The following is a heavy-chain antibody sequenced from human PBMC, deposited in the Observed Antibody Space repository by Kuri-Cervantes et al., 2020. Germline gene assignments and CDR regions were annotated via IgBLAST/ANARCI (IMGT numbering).Heavy chain of an antibody. Sequence: SETLSLTCTVSGGSISSSNYYWGWIRQPPGKGLEWIGSIYYSGSTYYNPSLKSRVTISVDTSKNQFSLKLSSVTAADTAVYYCARGGFRHIDYWGQGTLVTVSS. V-gene: IGHV4-39*07. J-gene: IGHJ4*02. CDR1: GGSISSSNYY. CDR2: IYYSGST. D-gene: IGHD3-10*01. CDR3: ARGGFRHIDY.